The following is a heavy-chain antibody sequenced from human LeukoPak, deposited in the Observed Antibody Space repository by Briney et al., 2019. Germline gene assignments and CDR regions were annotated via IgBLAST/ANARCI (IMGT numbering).Heavy chain of an antibody. CDR3: ARDWCSSGSCYNVYFQH. CDR1: GFTFSSYV. J-gene: IGHJ1*01. Sequence: PGRSLRLSCAASGFTFSSYVIHWVRQAPVKGLEWVAVISYDGSNKYYADSVKGRFTISRDNSKNTLYLQMNSLRAEDTAVYYCARDWCSSGSCYNVYFQHWGQGTRVTVSS. V-gene: IGHV3-30*04. CDR2: ISYDGSNK. D-gene: IGHD2-15*01.